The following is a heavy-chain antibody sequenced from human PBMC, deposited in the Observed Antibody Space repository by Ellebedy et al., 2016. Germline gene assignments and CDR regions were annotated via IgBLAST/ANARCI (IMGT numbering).Heavy chain of an antibody. D-gene: IGHD2-15*01. V-gene: IGHV4-30-2*01. CDR1: GGSISSGGYS. J-gene: IGHJ3*02. Sequence: SETLSLTCAVSGGSISSGGYSWSWIRQPPGKGLEWIGYIYHSGSTYYNPSLKSRVTISVDRSKNQFSLKLSSVTAADTAVYYCARTWGYCSGGSCYPDAFDIWGQGTMVTVSS. CDR3: ARTWGYCSGGSCYPDAFDI. CDR2: IYHSGST.